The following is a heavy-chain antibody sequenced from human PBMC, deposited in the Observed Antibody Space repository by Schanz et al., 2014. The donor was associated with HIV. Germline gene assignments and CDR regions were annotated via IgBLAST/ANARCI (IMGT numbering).Heavy chain of an antibody. D-gene: IGHD3-10*01. J-gene: IGHJ4*02. Sequence: QVQLVQSGAEAKKPGASVKVSCKALGYTFRRYGISWVRQAPGQGLEWMGWINPNTGGTNYAQKFQGRVTVTTDTSISTVYLEVSMLTSADTAVYYCARFGDPPYWGQGALVTVSS. CDR2: INPNTGGT. CDR3: ARFGDPPY. V-gene: IGHV1-2*02. CDR1: GYTFRRYG.